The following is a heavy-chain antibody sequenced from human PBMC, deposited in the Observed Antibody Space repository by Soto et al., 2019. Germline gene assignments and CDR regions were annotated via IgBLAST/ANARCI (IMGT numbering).Heavy chain of an antibody. CDR1: GYTFTSYG. D-gene: IGHD2-2*01. J-gene: IGHJ6*02. V-gene: IGHV1-18*01. Sequence: ASGKVSCKASGYTFTSYGISWVRQAPGQGLEWMGWISAYNGNTNYAQKLQGRVTMTTDTSTSTAYMELRSLRSDDTAVYYCARGYCSSTSCSLPAYYYYGMDVWGQGTTVTVSS. CDR3: ARGYCSSTSCSLPAYYYYGMDV. CDR2: ISAYNGNT.